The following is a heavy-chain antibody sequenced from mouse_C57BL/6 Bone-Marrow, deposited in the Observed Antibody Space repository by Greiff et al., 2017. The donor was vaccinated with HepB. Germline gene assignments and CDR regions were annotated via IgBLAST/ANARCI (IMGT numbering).Heavy chain of an antibody. CDR1: GYTFTDYE. D-gene: IGHD3-1*01. Sequence: QVQLQQSGAELVRPGASVTLSCKASGYTFTDYEMHWVKQTPVHGLEWIGAIDPETGGTAYNQKFKGKAILTADKSSSTAYMELRSLTSEDSAVYYCTRCVFSCSMDFWDRGTSDTVTS. CDR2: IDPETGGT. CDR3: TRCVFSCSMDF. J-gene: IGHJ4*01. V-gene: IGHV1-15*01.